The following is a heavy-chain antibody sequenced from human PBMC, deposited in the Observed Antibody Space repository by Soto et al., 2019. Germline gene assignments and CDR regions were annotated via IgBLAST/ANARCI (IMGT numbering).Heavy chain of an antibody. CDR2: IYHSGST. V-gene: IGHV4-38-2*01. CDR3: ATSIAYYGGDCLYSPIFDY. J-gene: IGHJ4*02. Sequence: PSETLSLTCAVSGYYISSGYYWGWIRQTPGKGLEWIGSIYHSGSTYYNPSLKSRVTISLDTSKNQFSLKLSSVTAADTAVYYCATSIAYYGGDCLYSPIFDYWGQGTLVTVS. D-gene: IGHD2-21*02. CDR1: GYYISSGYY.